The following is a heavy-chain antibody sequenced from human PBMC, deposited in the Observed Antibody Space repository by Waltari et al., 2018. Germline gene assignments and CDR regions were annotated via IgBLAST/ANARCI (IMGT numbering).Heavy chain of an antibody. D-gene: IGHD2-15*01. Sequence: QLQLQESGPGLVKASETLSLTCTVSGDSISSSSYYWGWVRQPPGKGLEGIGNMCYSGSTYYNPSLKSRVTISGDTSKSQFSLKLSSVTAADTSMYYCVRHARTTSGGKHFDHWGQGMLVTVSP. CDR1: GDSISSSSYY. CDR2: MCYSGST. V-gene: IGHV4-39*01. J-gene: IGHJ4*02. CDR3: VRHARTTSGGKHFDH.